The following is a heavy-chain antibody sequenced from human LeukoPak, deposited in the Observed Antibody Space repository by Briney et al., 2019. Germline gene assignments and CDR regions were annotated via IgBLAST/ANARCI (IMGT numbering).Heavy chain of an antibody. V-gene: IGHV1-8*02. CDR3: ARWGECSGGSCPTGYYYGMDV. Sequence: ASVKVSCKASGYTFTSYAMHWVRQATGQGLEWMGWMNPNSGNTGYAQKFQGRVTMTRNTSISTAYMELSSLRSEDTAVYYCARWGECSGGSCPTGYYYGMDVWGQGTTVTASS. CDR2: MNPNSGNT. D-gene: IGHD2-15*01. CDR1: GYTFTSYA. J-gene: IGHJ6*02.